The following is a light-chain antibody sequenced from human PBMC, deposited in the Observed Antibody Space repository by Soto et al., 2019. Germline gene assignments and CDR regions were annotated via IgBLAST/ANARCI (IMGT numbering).Light chain of an antibody. CDR2: EGS. CDR3: CSYAGSSIPYV. Sequence: QSALTQPASVSGSPGQSITISCTGTSSDVGSYNLVSWYQQHPGKAPKLMIYEGSKRPSGVSNRFSGSKSGNTASLTISGLQAEDEADYYCCSYAGSSIPYVFGTGTKVNVL. J-gene: IGLJ1*01. CDR1: SSDVGSYNL. V-gene: IGLV2-23*01.